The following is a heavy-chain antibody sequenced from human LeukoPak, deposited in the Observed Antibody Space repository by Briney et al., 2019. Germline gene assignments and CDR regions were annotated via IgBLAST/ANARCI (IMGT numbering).Heavy chain of an antibody. J-gene: IGHJ4*02. Sequence: ASVKVSCKASGYTFTGYYMHWVRQAPGQGLEWMGWINPNSGGTKYAQKFQGRVTMTGDTSISTAYMELSSLTSDDTAVYYCAKDAPSRGVADYWGQGTLVTVSS. CDR1: GYTFTGYY. CDR3: AKDAPSRGVADY. D-gene: IGHD3-10*01. CDR2: INPNSGGT. V-gene: IGHV1-2*02.